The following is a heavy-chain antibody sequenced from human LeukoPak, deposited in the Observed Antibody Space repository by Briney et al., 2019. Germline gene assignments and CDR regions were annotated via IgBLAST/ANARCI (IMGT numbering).Heavy chain of an antibody. CDR2: TYYTSKWYS. Sequence: SQTLSLTCAISGDTASSNSATWNWIRQSPSIGLEWLGRTYYTSKWYSDYAVSVKSRITINPDTSKNQFSLQLNSVTPEDTAVYYCARIGHPWGIEDAFDIWGQGTMVTVSS. CDR3: ARIGHPWGIEDAFDI. CDR1: GDTASSNSAT. D-gene: IGHD3-16*01. J-gene: IGHJ3*02. V-gene: IGHV6-1*01.